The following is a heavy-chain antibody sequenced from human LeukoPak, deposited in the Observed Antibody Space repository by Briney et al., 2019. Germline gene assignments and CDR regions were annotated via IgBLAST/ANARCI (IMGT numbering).Heavy chain of an antibody. V-gene: IGHV3-7*01. CDR1: GFIITSHW. CDR2: IKQDGSDK. D-gene: IGHD3-16*01. CDR3: VRGGGALDM. J-gene: IGHJ3*02. Sequence: PGGSLRLSCEASGFIITSHWMSWVRQAPGERPEWVANIKQDGSDKYYLDSVKGRFTISRDNAKNSLYLQMNSLRDEDTAMYYCVRGGGALDMWGQETMVTVSS.